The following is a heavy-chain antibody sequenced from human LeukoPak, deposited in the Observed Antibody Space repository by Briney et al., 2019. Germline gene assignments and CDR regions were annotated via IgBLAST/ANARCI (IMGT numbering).Heavy chain of an antibody. Sequence: GGSLRLSCAASGFTFSSYAMNWVRQAPGKGLEWVSSISSSSSYIYYADSVKGRFTISRDNAKSSLYLQMNSLRAEDTAVYYCARDPLRYCSSTSCYLNWFDPWGQGTLVTVSS. J-gene: IGHJ5*02. CDR3: ARDPLRYCSSTSCYLNWFDP. CDR2: ISSSSSYI. D-gene: IGHD2-2*01. V-gene: IGHV3-21*01. CDR1: GFTFSSYA.